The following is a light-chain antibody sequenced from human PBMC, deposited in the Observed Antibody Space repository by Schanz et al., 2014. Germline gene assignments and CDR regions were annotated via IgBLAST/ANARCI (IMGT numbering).Light chain of an antibody. CDR3: NSYTTIATLM. V-gene: IGLV1-40*01. J-gene: IGLJ3*02. Sequence: QSVLTQPPSVSGAPGQRVTISCTGSTSNLGATYDVHWYQQLPGAAPKLLIYANNIRPSGVPDRFSGSKSGTSASLAITGLQAEDEADYYCNSYTTIATLMFGGGTKLTVL. CDR1: TSNLGATYD. CDR2: ANN.